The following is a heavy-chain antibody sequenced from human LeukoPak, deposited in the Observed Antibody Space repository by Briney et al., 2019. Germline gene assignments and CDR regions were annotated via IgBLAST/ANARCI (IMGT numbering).Heavy chain of an antibody. V-gene: IGHV3-9*01. CDR1: GFTFHDYA. Sequence: GGSLRLSCAASGFTFHDYAMHWVRQAPGKGLEWVSSISWNSDIIAYVDSVKGRFTTSRDNAKNSLYLQMDSLRAEDTALYYCAKCIAVAGTRGPFDYWGQGTLVTVSS. D-gene: IGHD6-19*01. J-gene: IGHJ4*02. CDR2: ISWNSDII. CDR3: AKCIAVAGTRGPFDY.